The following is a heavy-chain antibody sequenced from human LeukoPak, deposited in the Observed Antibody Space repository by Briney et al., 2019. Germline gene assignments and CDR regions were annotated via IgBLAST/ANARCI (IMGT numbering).Heavy chain of an antibody. CDR3: ARTTHDRYYDILTGYYHRPHDAFDI. J-gene: IGHJ3*02. Sequence: ASVKVSCKASGYTFTSYAVHWVRQAPGQRLEWMGWINAGNGNTKYSQKFQGRVTITRDTSASTAYMELSSLRSEDTAVYYCARTTHDRYYDILTGYYHRPHDAFDIWGQGTMVTVSS. CDR2: INAGNGNT. CDR1: GYTFTSYA. D-gene: IGHD3-9*01. V-gene: IGHV1-3*01.